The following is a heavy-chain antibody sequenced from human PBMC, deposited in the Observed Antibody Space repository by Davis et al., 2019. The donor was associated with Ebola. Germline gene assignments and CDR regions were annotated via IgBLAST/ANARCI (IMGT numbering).Heavy chain of an antibody. CDR1: GFTFSSYA. D-gene: IGHD2-2*01. V-gene: IGHV3-30-3*01. J-gene: IGHJ6*03. CDR3: ARERQIPAAIQGYYYYYMDV. Sequence: PGESLKISCAASGFTFSSYAMHWVRQAPGKGLEWVAVISYDGSNKYYADSVKGRFTISRDNSKNTLYLQMNSLRAEDTAVYYCARERQIPAAIQGYYYYYMDVWGKGTTVTVSS. CDR2: ISYDGSNK.